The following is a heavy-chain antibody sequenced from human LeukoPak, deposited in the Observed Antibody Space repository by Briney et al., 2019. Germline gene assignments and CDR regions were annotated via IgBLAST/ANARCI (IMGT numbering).Heavy chain of an antibody. J-gene: IGHJ4*02. CDR3: VRLRWELLAPYFDH. D-gene: IGHD2-15*01. Sequence: SETLSLTCSVSTDSTNTYYWSWIRQSPAKGLEWIGHIYHSGSTDYNHSSKSRVTVSIDMSKNEFSLKLTSVTVADTPMYYCVRLRWELLAPYFDHWGQGAFVIVSS. CDR2: IYHSGST. V-gene: IGHV4-59*01. CDR1: TDSTNTYY.